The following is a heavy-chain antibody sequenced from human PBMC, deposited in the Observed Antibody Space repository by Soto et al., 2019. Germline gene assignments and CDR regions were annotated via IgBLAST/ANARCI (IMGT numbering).Heavy chain of an antibody. CDR3: AREDINDSFFDS. CDR1: GGYISSGGNY. D-gene: IGHD3-16*01. V-gene: IGHV4-31*03. Sequence: QVQLQESGPGLVNPSQTLSLTCSVSGGYISSGGNYWSWIRQHPGKVLEWIGFIYYTGHTKYNAARKSRVNISGDMSQNQFSLTLTSVTAADTAVYYCAREDINDSFFDSWGTGILVTGSS. J-gene: IGHJ4*02. CDR2: IYYTGHT.